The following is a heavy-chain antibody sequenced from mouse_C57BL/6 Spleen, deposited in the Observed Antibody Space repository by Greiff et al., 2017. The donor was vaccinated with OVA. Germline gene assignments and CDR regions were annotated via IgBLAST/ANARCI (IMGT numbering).Heavy chain of an antibody. V-gene: IGHV1-69*01. CDR3: ARASSGYFFAY. CDR2: IDPSDSYT. D-gene: IGHD3-2*02. J-gene: IGHJ3*01. Sequence: VQLQQPGAELVKPGASVKMSCKASGYTFTSYWMHWVKQRPGQGLEWIGEIDPSDSYTNYNQKFKGKSTLTVDKSSSTAYMQLSSLTSEDSAVYYCARASSGYFFAYWGQGTLVTVSA. CDR1: GYTFTSYW.